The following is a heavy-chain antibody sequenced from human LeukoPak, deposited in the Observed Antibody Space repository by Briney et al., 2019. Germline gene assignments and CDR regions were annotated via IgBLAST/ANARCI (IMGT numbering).Heavy chain of an antibody. J-gene: IGHJ6*02. Sequence: ASVKVSCKASGYTFTSYAMHWVRQAPGQRLEWMGWINAGNGNTKYSQKFQGRVTITRDTSASTAYMELSSLRSEDTAVYYCVRAVAATPGYYYYGMDVWGQGTTVTVSS. CDR1: GYTFTSYA. CDR3: VRAVAATPGYYYYGMDV. CDR2: INAGNGNT. V-gene: IGHV1-3*01. D-gene: IGHD2-15*01.